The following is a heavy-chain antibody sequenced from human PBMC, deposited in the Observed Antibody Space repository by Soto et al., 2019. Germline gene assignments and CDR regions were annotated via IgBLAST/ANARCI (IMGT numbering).Heavy chain of an antibody. CDR2: ISYDGSDE. V-gene: IGHV3-30*18. CDR1: GFTFRTYG. Sequence: ESGGGVVQPGRSLRLSCAASGFTFRTYGMHWVRQAPGKGLEWVAVISYDGSDEYYADSVKGRFTISRDNSKSTLYLQMHSLRADDTAVYYCAKDVPQYCNSLTCYTGPHYWGQGTLVTVSS. J-gene: IGHJ4*02. CDR3: AKDVPQYCNSLTCYTGPHY. D-gene: IGHD2-2*02.